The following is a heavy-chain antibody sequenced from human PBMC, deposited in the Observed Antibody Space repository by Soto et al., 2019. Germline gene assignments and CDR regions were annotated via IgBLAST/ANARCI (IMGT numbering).Heavy chain of an antibody. CDR1: GYTLTELS. CDR3: ARAPYTHAPFYDYHDAFDI. J-gene: IGHJ3*02. Sequence: GASVKVSCKVSGYTLTELSMHWVRQAPGKGLEWMGGFDPEGGDTSYAQKFQGRVTMTRDTSTGTAYMELSSLRSEDTAVYYCARAPYTHAPFYDYHDAFDIWGQGTMVTVSS. CDR2: FDPEGGDT. V-gene: IGHV1-24*01. D-gene: IGHD3-16*01.